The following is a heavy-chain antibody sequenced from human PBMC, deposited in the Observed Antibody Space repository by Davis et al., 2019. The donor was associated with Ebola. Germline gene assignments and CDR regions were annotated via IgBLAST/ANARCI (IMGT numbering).Heavy chain of an antibody. Sequence: ASVKVSCKASGYTFTGYYMHWVRQAPGQGLEWMGWINPNSGGTNYAQKFQGWVTMTRDTSISTAYMELSRLRSDDTAVYYCARESYYDSSGYSYGMDVWGQGTTVTVSS. CDR1: GYTFTGYY. J-gene: IGHJ6*02. V-gene: IGHV1-2*04. CDR2: INPNSGGT. D-gene: IGHD3-22*01. CDR3: ARESYYDSSGYSYGMDV.